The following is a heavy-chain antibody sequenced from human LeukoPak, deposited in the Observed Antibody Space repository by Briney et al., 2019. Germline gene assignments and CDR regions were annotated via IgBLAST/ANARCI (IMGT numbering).Heavy chain of an antibody. J-gene: IGHJ4*02. Sequence: SETLSLTCTVSGGSISSSSYYWGWIRQPPGKGLEWIGSIFYSGTTHYNPSLKSRVTISVDTSKNQFSLKLSSVTAADTAVYYCARGVVVITTLIDYWGQGTLVTVSS. CDR2: IFYSGTT. V-gene: IGHV4-39*01. CDR3: ARGVVVITTLIDY. D-gene: IGHD3-22*01. CDR1: GGSISSSSYY.